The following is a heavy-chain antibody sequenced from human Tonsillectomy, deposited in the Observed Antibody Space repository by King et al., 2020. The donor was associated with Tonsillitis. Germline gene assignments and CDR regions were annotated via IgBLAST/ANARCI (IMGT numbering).Heavy chain of an antibody. CDR2: IYFSGST. Sequence: LQLQESGPGLVKPSETLSLTCAVSGDSISSGSYHWGWIRQPPGKGLEWVGSIYFSGSTYYNPSLKSRVTVSVDTSREQFSLKLTSVTATDTAVYYCARNGTVTGKIDYWGQGTLVTVSS. CDR1: GDSISSGSYH. D-gene: IGHD4-17*01. V-gene: IGHV4-39*01. J-gene: IGHJ4*02. CDR3: ARNGTVTGKIDY.